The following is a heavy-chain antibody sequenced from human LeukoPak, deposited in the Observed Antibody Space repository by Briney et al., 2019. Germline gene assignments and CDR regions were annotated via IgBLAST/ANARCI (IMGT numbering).Heavy chain of an antibody. D-gene: IGHD3-22*01. CDR2: ISSSSSYI. Sequence: GGSLRLSCAASGFTFSSYSMTWVRQAPGKGLEWVSSISSSSSYIYYADSVKGRFTISRDNAKNSLYLQMNSLRAEDTAVYYCARDQTYYYDSSGYPYGMDVWGQGTTVTVSS. CDR3: ARDQTYYYDSSGYPYGMDV. J-gene: IGHJ6*02. CDR1: GFTFSSYS. V-gene: IGHV3-21*01.